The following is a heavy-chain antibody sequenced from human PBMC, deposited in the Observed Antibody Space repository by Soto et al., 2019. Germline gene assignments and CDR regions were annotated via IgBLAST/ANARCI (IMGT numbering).Heavy chain of an antibody. D-gene: IGHD3-10*01. Sequence: QVHLVESGGGLVQPGGSLRLSCAASGFTLSDYYMSWFRQAPGKGLEWVSFSNNIRGHTNYADSVKGRFTISRDSARNSLYLQMNPLRVEDTAVYYCAKGRYGESRYRPDAFDIWGQGTLVTVSS. V-gene: IGHV3-11*05. J-gene: IGHJ3*02. CDR1: GFTLSDYY. CDR3: AKGRYGESRYRPDAFDI. CDR2: SNNIRGHT.